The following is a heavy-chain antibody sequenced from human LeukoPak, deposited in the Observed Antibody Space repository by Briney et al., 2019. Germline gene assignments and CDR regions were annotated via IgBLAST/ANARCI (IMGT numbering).Heavy chain of an antibody. D-gene: IGHD6-13*01. CDR1: GGSFSVYY. CDR3: ARGLRIDSSSPIYYFDY. Sequence: PSETLSLTCAGYGGSFSVYYWSWIRQPPGKGLEWIGEINHSGSTNYNPSLKSRVTISVDTSKNQFSLKLSSVTAADTAVYYCARGLRIDSSSPIYYFDYWGQGTLVTVSS. J-gene: IGHJ4*02. V-gene: IGHV4-34*01. CDR2: INHSGST.